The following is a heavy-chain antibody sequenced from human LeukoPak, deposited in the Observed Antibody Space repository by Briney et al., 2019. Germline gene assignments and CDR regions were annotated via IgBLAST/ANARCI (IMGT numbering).Heavy chain of an antibody. CDR2: IIPIFGTA. CDR1: GGTFSSYA. CDR3: ARDEGVPPNWFDP. Sequence: SVKVSCKASGGTFSSYAISWVRQAPGQGLEWMGRIIPIFGTANYAQKFQGRVTITTDESTSTAYMELSSLRSEDTAVYYCARDEGVPPNWFDPWGQGTLVTVSS. V-gene: IGHV1-69*05. J-gene: IGHJ5*02. D-gene: IGHD2-2*01.